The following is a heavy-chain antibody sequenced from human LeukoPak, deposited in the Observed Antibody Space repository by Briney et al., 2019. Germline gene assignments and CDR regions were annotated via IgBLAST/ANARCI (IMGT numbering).Heavy chain of an antibody. D-gene: IGHD3-9*01. CDR3: TADHSSYDIFY. CDR1: GFTFSNAW. CDR2: IKSETHGGTT. Sequence: KPGGSLRLSCAGYGFTFSNAWMSWVRQTPGMGLEWIGRIKSETHGGTTDYAAPVKGRFTISRDDSKSTLYLHMNSLKTEDTAVYYCTADHSSYDIFYWGQGTLVRVSS. V-gene: IGHV3-15*01. J-gene: IGHJ4*02.